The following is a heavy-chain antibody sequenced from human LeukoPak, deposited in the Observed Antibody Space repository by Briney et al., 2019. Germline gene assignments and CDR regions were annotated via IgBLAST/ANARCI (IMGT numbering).Heavy chain of an antibody. J-gene: IGHJ6*02. Sequence: ASVKVSCKASGYTFTSYAMHWVRQAPGQRLEWMGWINAGNGNTKYSQKFQGRVTITRDTSASTAYMELSSLRSEDTAVYYCARMTQVVVPAAMVYYYYGMDVWGQGTTVTVSS. V-gene: IGHV1-3*01. CDR1: GYTFTSYA. CDR2: INAGNGNT. D-gene: IGHD2-2*01. CDR3: ARMTQVVVPAAMVYYYYGMDV.